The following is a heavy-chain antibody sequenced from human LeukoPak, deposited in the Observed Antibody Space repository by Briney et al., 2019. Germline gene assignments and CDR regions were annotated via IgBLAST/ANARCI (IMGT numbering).Heavy chain of an antibody. CDR2: IHPNSGGT. Sequence: ASVKVSCKASGYTFIDYYIHWVRQAPGQAPGQGLEWMGWIHPNSGGTNYAQKFQCRVTMTRDTTISTADMELSRLSSDDTAVYYCARLAVGNDAWGQGTLVTVSS. V-gene: IGHV1-2*02. D-gene: IGHD6-19*01. CDR3: ARLAVGNDA. J-gene: IGHJ4*02. CDR1: GYTFIDYY.